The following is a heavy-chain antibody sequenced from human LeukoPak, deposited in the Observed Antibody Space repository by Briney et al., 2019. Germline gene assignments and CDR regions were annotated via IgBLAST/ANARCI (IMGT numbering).Heavy chain of an antibody. D-gene: IGHD3-22*01. CDR1: GGSISSYY. J-gene: IGHJ3*02. CDR2: IYYSGST. Sequence: PSETLSLTCTVSGGSISSYYWSWFRQPPGKGLEWIGYIYYSGSTNYNPSLKSRVTISVNTSKNQFSLKLSSVTAADTAVYYCARDDRGGAFDIWGQGTMVTVSS. V-gene: IGHV4-59*01. CDR3: ARDDRGGAFDI.